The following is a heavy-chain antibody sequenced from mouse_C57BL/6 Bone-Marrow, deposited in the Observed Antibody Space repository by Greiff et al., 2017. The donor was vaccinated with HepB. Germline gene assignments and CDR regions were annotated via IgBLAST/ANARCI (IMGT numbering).Heavy chain of an antibody. CDR1: GYTFTSYW. V-gene: IGHV1-69*01. J-gene: IGHJ2*01. D-gene: IGHD1-1*01. CDR3: ARATVVATRPFFDY. CDR2: IDPSDSYT. Sequence: QVQLQQSGAELVMPGASVKLSCKASGYTFTSYWMHWVKQRPGQGLEWIGEIDPSDSYTNYNQKFKGKSTLTVDKSSSTAYMQLSSLTSEDSAVYYCARATVVATRPFFDYWGQGTTLTVSS.